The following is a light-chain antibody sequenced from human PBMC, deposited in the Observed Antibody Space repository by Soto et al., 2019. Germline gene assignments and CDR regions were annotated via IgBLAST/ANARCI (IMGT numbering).Light chain of an antibody. V-gene: IGKV3-20*01. CDR1: QSVGSNY. CDR2: GAS. CDR3: HQYGSSPQT. Sequence: EVGLTRSRGTRSLSPGERAAPSCSASQSVGSNYLAWYQQKPGQAPSLLIYGASSRATGIPDRFSGSGSGTEFTLTVDRLEPEDFAVYYCHQYGSSPQTFGRGTKVDI. J-gene: IGKJ1*01.